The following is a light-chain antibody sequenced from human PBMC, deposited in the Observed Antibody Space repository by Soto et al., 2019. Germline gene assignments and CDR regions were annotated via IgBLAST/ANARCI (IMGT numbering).Light chain of an antibody. CDR1: QTVSRSY. J-gene: IGKJ4*01. V-gene: IGKV3-20*01. CDR3: QHFDSSPT. CDR2: GAS. Sequence: EIVLTQSPGTLSLSPGESATLSCRASQTVSRSYFVWYQQKPGQAPRLLIYGASARAPGIPDRFSGTGYGTESTLTISRLEPEDFAVYFCQHFDSSPTFGGGTKVDIK.